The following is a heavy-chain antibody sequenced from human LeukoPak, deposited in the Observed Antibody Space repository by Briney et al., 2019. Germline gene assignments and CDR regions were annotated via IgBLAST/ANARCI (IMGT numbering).Heavy chain of an antibody. V-gene: IGHV1-69*01. CDR3: ARGGTYGDHIMDY. D-gene: IGHD4-17*01. J-gene: IGHJ4*02. Sequence: ASVKVSCKASGGTFSSYAISWVRQAPGQGLEWMGGIIPIFGTANYAQKFQGRVTITADESTSTAYMELSSLRSEDTAVYYCARGGTYGDHIMDYWGQGTLVTVSS. CDR2: IIPIFGTA. CDR1: GGTFSSYA.